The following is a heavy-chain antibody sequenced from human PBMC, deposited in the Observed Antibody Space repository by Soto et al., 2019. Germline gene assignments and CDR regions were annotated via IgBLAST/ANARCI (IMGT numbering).Heavy chain of an antibody. V-gene: IGHV3-74*01. J-gene: IGHJ6*03. D-gene: IGHD2-15*01. CDR2: INSDGSVS. CDR1: GFTFSNYW. Sequence: EVKLVESGGGLVQPGGSLRLSCAASGFTFSNYWMYWVRQAPGQGLVWVSRINSDGSVSRYADSVKGRLTISRDNVKNTLYLQMNSLRVEDTAVYYCARGDCVGGSCYSLAGYFHYYMDVWGKGTTVTVFS. CDR3: ARGDCVGGSCYSLAGYFHYYMDV.